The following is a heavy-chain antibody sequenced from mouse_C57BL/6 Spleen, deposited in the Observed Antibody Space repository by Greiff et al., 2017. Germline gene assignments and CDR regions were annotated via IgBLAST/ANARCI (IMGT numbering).Heavy chain of an antibody. V-gene: IGHV5-9-1*02. J-gene: IGHJ4*01. CDR1: GFTFSSYA. Sequence: EVMLVQSGEGLVKPGGSLKLSCAASGFTFSSYAMSWVRQTPEKRLEWVAYISSGGDYIYYADTVKGRFTISRDNARNTLYLQMSSLKSEDTAMYYCTRDYYGSSVAMDDWGQGTSVTVSS. CDR3: TRDYYGSSVAMDD. CDR2: ISSGGDYI. D-gene: IGHD1-1*01.